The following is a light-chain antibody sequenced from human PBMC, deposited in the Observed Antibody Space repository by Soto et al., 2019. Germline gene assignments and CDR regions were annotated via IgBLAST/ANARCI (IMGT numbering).Light chain of an antibody. Sequence: DIQMTQSPSSLSASVGDRVTITCRASQDIDRWLAWYQQKPGKAPKLLIYDASSLESGVPSRFSGSGSGTEFTLTISSLQPDDFATYYCQQYNSYWTFGQGTKVDI. V-gene: IGKV1-5*01. CDR2: DAS. CDR3: QQYNSYWT. CDR1: QDIDRW. J-gene: IGKJ1*01.